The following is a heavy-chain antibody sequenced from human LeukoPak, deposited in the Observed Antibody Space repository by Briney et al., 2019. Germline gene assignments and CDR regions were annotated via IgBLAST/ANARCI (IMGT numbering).Heavy chain of an antibody. V-gene: IGHV3-33*01. D-gene: IGHD4-17*01. Sequence: PGGSLRLSCAASGFTFSSYCMHWVRQAPGKGLEWVAVIWYDGSNKYYADSVKGRFTISRDNSKNTLYLQMNRLRAEDTAVYYCAREVVYGDYFDYWGQGTLVTVPS. CDR3: AREVVYGDYFDY. CDR1: GFTFSSYC. CDR2: IWYDGSNK. J-gene: IGHJ4*02.